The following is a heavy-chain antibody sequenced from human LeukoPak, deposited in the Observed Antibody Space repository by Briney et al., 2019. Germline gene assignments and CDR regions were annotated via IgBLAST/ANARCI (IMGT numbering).Heavy chain of an antibody. CDR3: AIWTSGNY. Sequence: PGGSLRLSCADPQFTFNGSWMNWVRQAPGKGLEWVANMDPTGSQKRYVDSVRGRFTIPKDNPGASLYLDMHSPRAEDTAIYSCAIWTSGNYWGQGTLVTVSS. CDR2: MDPTGSQK. J-gene: IGHJ4*02. D-gene: IGHD1-1*01. V-gene: IGHV3-7*01. CDR1: QFTFNGSW.